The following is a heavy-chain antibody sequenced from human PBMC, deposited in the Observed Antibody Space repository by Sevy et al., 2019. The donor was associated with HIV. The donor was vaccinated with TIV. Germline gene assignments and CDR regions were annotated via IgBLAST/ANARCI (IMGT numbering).Heavy chain of an antibody. Sequence: GESLKISCKGSGYTFTNYWIGWVRQMPGKGLEGMGIIYPGDSDTRYSPSFQGQVTISVDKSISTAYLQWSSLKASDTAIFYCARGARGTLPSYYYYTMDIRGQGTTVTVSS. V-gene: IGHV5-51*01. CDR1: GYTFTNYW. CDR2: IYPGDSDT. J-gene: IGHJ6*02. CDR3: ARGARGTLPSYYYYTMDI. D-gene: IGHD1-1*01.